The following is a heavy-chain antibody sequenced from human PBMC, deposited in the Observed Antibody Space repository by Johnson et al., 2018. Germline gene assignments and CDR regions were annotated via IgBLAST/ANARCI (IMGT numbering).Heavy chain of an antibody. CDR2: ISGRGDNT. CDR3: AKEMYVAVSMRLGN. V-gene: IGHV3-23*04. D-gene: IGHD2-15*01. Sequence: EVQLVESGGGLVQPGGSLRLSCAASGFSVSSNYMTWVRQAPGKGLEWVSSISGRGDNTYYADSVKGRFTISRDNSKNTLYLQMNSLRAEDTAVYYCAKEMYVAVSMRLGNWGQGALVTVSS. J-gene: IGHJ4*02. CDR1: GFSVSSNY.